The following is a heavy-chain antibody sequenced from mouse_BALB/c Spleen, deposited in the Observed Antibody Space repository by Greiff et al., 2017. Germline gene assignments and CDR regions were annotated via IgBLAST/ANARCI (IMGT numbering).Heavy chain of an antibody. CDR1: GFTFSSYT. Sequence: EVKLVESGGGLVKPGGSLKLSCAASGFTFSSYTMSWVRQTPEKRLEWVATISSGGSYTYYPDSVKGRFTISRDNAKNTLYLQMSSLKSEDTAMYYCTRQSYYYGSSYDYAMDYWGQGTSVTVSS. D-gene: IGHD1-1*01. V-gene: IGHV5-6-4*01. J-gene: IGHJ4*01. CDR2: ISSGGSYT. CDR3: TRQSYYYGSSYDYAMDY.